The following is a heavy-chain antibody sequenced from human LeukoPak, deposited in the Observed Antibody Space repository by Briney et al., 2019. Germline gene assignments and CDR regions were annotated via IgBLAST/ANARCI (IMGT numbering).Heavy chain of an antibody. Sequence: GGSLRLSCAASGFTFSDYYMSWIRQAPGKGLEWVSYISSSGSTIYYADSVKGRFTISRDNAKNSLYLQMNSLRAEDTAVYYCARDMYQPLPVPATANQLYNWFDPWGQGTLVTVSS. CDR3: ARDMYQPLPVPATANQLYNWFDP. D-gene: IGHD2-2*01. V-gene: IGHV3-11*04. CDR2: ISSSGSTI. J-gene: IGHJ5*02. CDR1: GFTFSDYY.